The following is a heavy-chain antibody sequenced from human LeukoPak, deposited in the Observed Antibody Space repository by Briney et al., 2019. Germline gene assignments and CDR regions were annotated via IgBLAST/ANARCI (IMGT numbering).Heavy chain of an antibody. D-gene: IGHD3-10*01. V-gene: IGHV4-59*01. CDR2: IYYSERT. CDR1: GGSISSYY. J-gene: IGHJ5*02. Sequence: PSETLSLTCTVSGGSISSYYWSWIRQPPGKGLEWIGYIYYSERTNYNPSLKSRDTISVDTSKNQFSLKLSSATAADTAVYYCARGSPGFGELIPYTWFDPWGQGTLVTVSS. CDR3: ARGSPGFGELIPYTWFDP.